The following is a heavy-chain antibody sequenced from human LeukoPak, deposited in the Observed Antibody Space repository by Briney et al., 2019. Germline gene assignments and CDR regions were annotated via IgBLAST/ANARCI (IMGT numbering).Heavy chain of an antibody. Sequence: GGSLRLSRAVSGFNFRGSSMTWVRQAPGKGLEWVSSISASGDATYFADSVKGRFSVSRDNSKSTMSLQMNNLRVEDTAVYSCANGPSSSWPGLNHWGQGALVTVSS. CDR3: ANGPSSSWPGLNH. CDR2: ISASGDAT. D-gene: IGHD6-13*01. CDR1: GFNFRGSS. V-gene: IGHV3-23*01. J-gene: IGHJ5*02.